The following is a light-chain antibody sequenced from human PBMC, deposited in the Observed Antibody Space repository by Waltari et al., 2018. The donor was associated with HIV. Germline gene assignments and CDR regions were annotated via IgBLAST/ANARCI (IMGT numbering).Light chain of an antibody. CDR1: QSVNSSN. V-gene: IGKV3-20*01. CDR3: QQFGSSRFT. J-gene: IGKJ3*01. CDR2: GAS. Sequence: ELVLTHTPGTLSLSPGESATLSCRASQSVNSSNLAWYQQKPGQAPRLLIYGASNSATGIPDRFSGSASGTEFTLSINTVEPEDFVLYFCQQFGSSRFTFGPGTKVDF.